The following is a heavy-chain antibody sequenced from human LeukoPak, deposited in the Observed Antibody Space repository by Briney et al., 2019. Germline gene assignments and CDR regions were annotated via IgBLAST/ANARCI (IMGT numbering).Heavy chain of an antibody. CDR3: ARGYDSSCYQDY. CDR1: GGAISSGGYS. Sequence: SETLSLTCTVSGGAISSGGYSWSWIRQHPGKGLEWIGYIYYSGRPYYNPSLKSRATISVDTSKNQFSLKLSSVTAADTAVYYCARGYDSSCYQDYWGQGTLVTVSS. D-gene: IGHD3-22*01. CDR2: IYYSGRP. V-gene: IGHV4-31*03. J-gene: IGHJ4*02.